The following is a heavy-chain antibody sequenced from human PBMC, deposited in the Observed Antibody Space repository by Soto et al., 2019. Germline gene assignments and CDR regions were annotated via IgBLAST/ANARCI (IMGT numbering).Heavy chain of an antibody. J-gene: IGHJ3*02. D-gene: IGHD1-26*01. CDR2: IIPIFGTA. V-gene: IGHV1-69*06. CDR3: ESVSGMGAPDGSFDI. CDR1: GGTFSSYA. Sequence: SVKVSCKASGGTFSSYAISWVRQAPGQGLEWMGGIIPIFGTANYAQKFQGRVTITADKSTSTAYMELSSLRSEDTAVYYCESVSGMGAPDGSFDIWGKGPMVSV.